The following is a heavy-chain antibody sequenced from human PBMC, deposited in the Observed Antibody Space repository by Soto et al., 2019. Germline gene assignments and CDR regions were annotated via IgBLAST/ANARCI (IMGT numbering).Heavy chain of an antibody. D-gene: IGHD6-13*01. CDR2: ISSNGGST. J-gene: IGHJ4*02. CDR1: GFTFSSYA. Sequence: EVQLVESGGGLVQPGGSLRLSCAASGFTFSSYAMHWVRQAPGKGLEYVSAISSNGGSTYYANSVKGRFTISRDNSKNALYLQMGNLRAEDMAVYYCAILNPIAAAFDYWGQGTLVTVSS. CDR3: AILNPIAAAFDY. V-gene: IGHV3-64*01.